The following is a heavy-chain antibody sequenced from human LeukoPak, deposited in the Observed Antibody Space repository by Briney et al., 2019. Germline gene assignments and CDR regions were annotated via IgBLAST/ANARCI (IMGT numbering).Heavy chain of an antibody. Sequence: ASVTVSCKASGYTFTGYYMHWVRQAPGQGLEWMGRINPNSGGTNYAQKFQGRVTMTRDTSISTAYMELSRLRSDDTAVYYCARSGEWELFSPCGYWGQGTLVTVSS. D-gene: IGHD1-26*01. J-gene: IGHJ4*02. CDR3: ARSGEWELFSPCGY. CDR1: GYTFTGYY. V-gene: IGHV1-2*06. CDR2: INPNSGGT.